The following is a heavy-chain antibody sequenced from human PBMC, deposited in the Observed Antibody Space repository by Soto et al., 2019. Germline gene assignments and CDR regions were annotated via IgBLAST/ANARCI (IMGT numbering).Heavy chain of an antibody. CDR2: FDPEDGET. CDR3: ATATQVGAIYFDY. CDR1: GHTLTELS. Sequence: ASVKVSCKVSGHTLTELSMQWVRQAPGKGLEWMGGFDPEDGETMYAQKFQSRVTMTEDTSTDTDNMNLSSMRSEDTDVFYCATATQVGAIYFDYWGQGTLVTVSS. V-gene: IGHV1-24*01. D-gene: IGHD1-26*01. J-gene: IGHJ4*02.